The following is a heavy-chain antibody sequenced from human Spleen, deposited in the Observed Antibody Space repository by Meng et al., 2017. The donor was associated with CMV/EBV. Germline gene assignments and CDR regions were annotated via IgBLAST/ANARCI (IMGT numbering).Heavy chain of an antibody. V-gene: IGHV4-39*07. J-gene: IGHJ5*02. CDR2: IYYTGTN. D-gene: IGHD5/OR15-5a*01. CDR3: ARDKSVSSVDP. CDR1: GGSISVSHY. Sequence: SQTLSLTCAVSGGSISVSHYWGWIRQPPGKGLEWIGSIYYTGTNYCNPSLKSRVTISIDTSKNQFSLKLSSVSAADTAVYYCARDKSVSSVDPWGQGTLVTVSS.